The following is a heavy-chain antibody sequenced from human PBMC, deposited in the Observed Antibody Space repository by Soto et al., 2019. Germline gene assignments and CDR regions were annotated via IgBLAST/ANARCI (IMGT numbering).Heavy chain of an antibody. CDR1: GGSISSGDYY. CDR2: IYYSGST. CDR3: AREPERLDCGGGDCYPRETFDY. Sequence: SETLSLTCTVSGGSISSGDYYWSWIRQPPGKGLEWIGYIYYSGSTYYNPSLKSRVTISVDTSKNQFSLKLSSVTAADTAVYYCAREPERLDCGGGDCYPRETFDYWGQGTLVTVSS. V-gene: IGHV4-30-4*01. D-gene: IGHD2-21*02. J-gene: IGHJ4*02.